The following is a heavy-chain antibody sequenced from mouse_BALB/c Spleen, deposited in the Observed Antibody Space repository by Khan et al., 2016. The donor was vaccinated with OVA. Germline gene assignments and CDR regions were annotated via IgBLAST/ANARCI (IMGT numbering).Heavy chain of an antibody. Sequence: VQLKESGPGLVAPSQSLSITCTISGFSLTNYGIHWVRQPPGKGLEWLVVIWSDGSTTYNSAFKSRLTISKDNSKSQVFLKMNSLQTDDTAMYFCGRQPYYHYNVMDYWGQGTSVTVSS. V-gene: IGHV2-6-1*01. CDR3: GRQPYYHYNVMDY. CDR1: GFSLTNYG. CDR2: IWSDGST. D-gene: IGHD2-10*01. J-gene: IGHJ4*01.